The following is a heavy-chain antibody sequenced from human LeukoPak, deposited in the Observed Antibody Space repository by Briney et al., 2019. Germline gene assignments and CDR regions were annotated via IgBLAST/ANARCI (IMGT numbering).Heavy chain of an antibody. Sequence: GGSLRLSCAASGFTFSSYGMHWVRQAPGKGLEWVEVIWYDGSNKYYADSVKGRFTISRDNSKNTLYLQMNSLRAEDTAVYYCARGGYCSSTSCPTNWFDPWGQGTLVTVSS. CDR1: GFTFSSYG. D-gene: IGHD2-2*01. CDR2: IWYDGSNK. V-gene: IGHV3-33*01. CDR3: ARGGYCSSTSCPTNWFDP. J-gene: IGHJ5*02.